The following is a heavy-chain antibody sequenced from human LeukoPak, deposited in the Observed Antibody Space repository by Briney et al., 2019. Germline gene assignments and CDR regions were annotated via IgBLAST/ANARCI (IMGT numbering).Heavy chain of an antibody. Sequence: WVRQPPGKGLEWIGSIYYSGSTYYNPSLKSRVTISVDASKNQFSLKLSSVTAADTAVYYCARARDKQDWFDPWGQGTLVTVSS. CDR2: IYYSGST. V-gene: IGHV4-39*07. CDR3: ARARDKQDWFDP. J-gene: IGHJ5*02.